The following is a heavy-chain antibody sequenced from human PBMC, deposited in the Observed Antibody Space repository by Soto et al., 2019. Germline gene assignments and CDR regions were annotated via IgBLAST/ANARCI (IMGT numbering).Heavy chain of an antibody. CDR3: ARTWTYYDFWSGYYPRWFDP. J-gene: IGHJ5*02. CDR1: GYTFTSYD. CDR2: MNPNSGNT. Sequence: GASVKVSCKASGYTFTSYDINWVRQATGQGLEWMGWMNPNSGNTGYAQKFQGRVTMTRNTSISTAYMELSSLRSEDTAVYYCARTWTYYDFWSGYYPRWFDPWGQGTLVTVSS. V-gene: IGHV1-8*01. D-gene: IGHD3-3*01.